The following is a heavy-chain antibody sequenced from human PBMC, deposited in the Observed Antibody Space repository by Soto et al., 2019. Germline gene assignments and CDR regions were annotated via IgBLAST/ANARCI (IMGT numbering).Heavy chain of an antibody. CDR2: ISSSSSTI. V-gene: IGHV3-48*01. CDR1: GFTFSSYS. D-gene: IGHD3-3*01. CDR3: LSGYDFWSGYPLWPGYDAFDI. Sequence: EVQLVESGGGLVQPGGSLSLSCAASGFTFSSYSMNWVRQAPGKGLEWVSYISSSSSTIYYADSVKGRFTISRDNAKNSLYLQMNSLRAEDTAVYYCLSGYDFWSGYPLWPGYDAFDIWGQGTMVTVSS. J-gene: IGHJ3*02.